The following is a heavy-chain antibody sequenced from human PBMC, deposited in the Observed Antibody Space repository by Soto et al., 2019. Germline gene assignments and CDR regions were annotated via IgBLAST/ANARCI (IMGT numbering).Heavy chain of an antibody. J-gene: IGHJ4*02. V-gene: IGHV3-33*01. CDR1: GFTFSSYG. D-gene: IGHD6-19*01. CDR2: IWYDGSNK. CDR3: ARVDSTDKRIEVDGTWELGY. Sequence: GGSLRLSCAASGFTFSSYGMHWVRQAPGKGLEWVAVIWYDGSNKYYADSVKGRFTISRDNSKNTLYLQMNSLRAEDTAVYYCARVDSTDKRIEVDGTWELGYWGQGTLVTVSS.